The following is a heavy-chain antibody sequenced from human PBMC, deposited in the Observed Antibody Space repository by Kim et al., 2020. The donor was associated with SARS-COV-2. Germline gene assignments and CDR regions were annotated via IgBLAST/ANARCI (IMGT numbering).Heavy chain of an antibody. CDR3: ARESYGSGSYTFDY. CDR1: GGSVSSGSYY. V-gene: IGHV4-61*01. Sequence: SETLSLTCTVSGGSVSSGSYYWSWIRQPPGKGLEWIGYIYYSGSTNYNPSLKSRVTISVDTSKNQFSLKLSSVTAADTAVYYCARESYGSGSYTFDYWGQGTLVTVSS. J-gene: IGHJ4*02. D-gene: IGHD3-10*01. CDR2: IYYSGST.